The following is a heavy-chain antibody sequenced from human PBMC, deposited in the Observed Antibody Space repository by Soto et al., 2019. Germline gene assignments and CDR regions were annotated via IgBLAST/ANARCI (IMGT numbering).Heavy chain of an antibody. V-gene: IGHV3-21*06. Sequence: EVQLVESGGGLVKPGGSLRLSCAASGFTFSTYSMNWVRQAPGKGLEWVSSSFTSSTYIYYADSVKGRFTISRDNAENSRYLPEIRLRGLDTAVYYCARDQGESEWGVVGYFDYWGQGTLVTVSS. CDR2: SFTSSTYI. CDR3: ARDQGESEWGVVGYFDY. CDR1: GFTFSTYS. J-gene: IGHJ4*02. D-gene: IGHD3-10*01.